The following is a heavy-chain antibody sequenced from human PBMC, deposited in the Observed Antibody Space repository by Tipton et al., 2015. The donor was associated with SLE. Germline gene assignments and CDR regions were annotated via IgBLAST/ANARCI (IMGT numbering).Heavy chain of an antibody. V-gene: IGHV4-59*08. CDR3: ARHAYPTSINWGSFFDY. CDR2: ISDGGGT. J-gene: IGHJ4*02. Sequence: TLSLTCSVSGGPISSNYWIWIRQPPGKGLEWIGYISDGGGTNYNPSLKSRVTISVDPAKNQFYLTLSSVTAADTAMYYCARHAYPTSINWGSFFDYWGQGSLVTVSS. CDR1: GGPISSNY. D-gene: IGHD7-27*01.